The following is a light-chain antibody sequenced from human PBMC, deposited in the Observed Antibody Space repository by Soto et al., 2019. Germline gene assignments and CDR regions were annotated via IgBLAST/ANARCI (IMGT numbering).Light chain of an antibody. CDR3: QSYDSSLSGSI. V-gene: IGLV1-40*01. CDR1: SSNIGAGYD. Sequence: QSVLTQPPSVSGAPGQRVTISCTGSSSNIGAGYDLHWYQQLPGTDPKLLIYGNSNRPSGVPDRFSGSKSGTSASLAITGLQAEDEADYYCQSYDSSLSGSIFGGGTK. J-gene: IGLJ2*01. CDR2: GNS.